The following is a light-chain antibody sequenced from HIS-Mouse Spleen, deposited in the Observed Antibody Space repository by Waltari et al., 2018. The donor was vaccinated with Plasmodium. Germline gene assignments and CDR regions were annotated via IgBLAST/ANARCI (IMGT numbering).Light chain of an antibody. Sequence: QLVLTQSPSASASLGASVKLTCTLSSGHSSYAIAWPQQQPEKGPRYLMKLNSDGSPSKGDGLPDRFSGSSPGAERYLPLSSLQSEDEADYYCQTWGTGMGVFGGGTKLTVL. V-gene: IGLV4-69*01. CDR2: LNSDGSP. CDR1: SGHSSYA. J-gene: IGLJ2*01. CDR3: QTWGTGMGV.